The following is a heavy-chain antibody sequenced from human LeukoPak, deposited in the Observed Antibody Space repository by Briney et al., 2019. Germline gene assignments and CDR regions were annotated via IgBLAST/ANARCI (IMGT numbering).Heavy chain of an antibody. J-gene: IGHJ4*02. CDR1: GFTFSSYG. CDR3: ARAPAPKTYYFDY. Sequence: GSLRLSCAASGFTFSSYGMHWVRQAPGKGLEWVAFIRYDGSNKYYADSVKGRFTISRDNSKNTLYLQMNSLRAEDTAVYYCARAPAPKTYYFDYWGQGTLVTVSS. V-gene: IGHV3-30*02. CDR2: IRYDGSNK.